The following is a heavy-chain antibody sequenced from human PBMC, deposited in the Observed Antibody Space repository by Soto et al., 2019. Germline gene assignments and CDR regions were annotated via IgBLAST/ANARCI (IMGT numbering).Heavy chain of an antibody. CDR2: ISAYNGYT. CDR1: GYTFTNYG. V-gene: IGHV1-18*04. Sequence: EASVKVSCKASGYTFTNYGLNWVRQAPGQGLEWMGWISAYNGYTNYAQKLQGRVTMTTDTSTSTAYMELRSLRSDDTAVYYCARLYGGYGMDVWGQGTTVTVSS. CDR3: ARLYGGYGMDV. D-gene: IGHD3-3*01. J-gene: IGHJ6*02.